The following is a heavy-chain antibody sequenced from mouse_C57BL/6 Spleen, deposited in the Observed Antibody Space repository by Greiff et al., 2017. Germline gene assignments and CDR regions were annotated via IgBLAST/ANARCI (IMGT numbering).Heavy chain of an antibody. Sequence: EVQVVESGPELVKPGASVKMSCKASGYTFTDYNMHWVKQSHGKSLEWIGYINPNNGGTSYNQKFKGKATLTVNKSSSTAYMELRSLTSEDSAGDYVARGATTAYFDYWGQGTTLTVSS. J-gene: IGHJ2*01. CDR3: ARGATTAYFDY. D-gene: IGHD1-2*01. CDR2: INPNNGGT. CDR1: GYTFTDYN. V-gene: IGHV1-22*01.